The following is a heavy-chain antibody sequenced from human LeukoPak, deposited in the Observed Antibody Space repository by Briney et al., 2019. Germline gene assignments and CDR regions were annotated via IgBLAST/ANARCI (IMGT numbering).Heavy chain of an antibody. CDR1: GFSFSSYA. D-gene: IGHD3-22*01. Sequence: GGSLRLSCAASGFSFSSYAMSWVRQTPGKGLEWVSSISGSGATTYYADSVKGRFTISRDNSKNTVYLQMNSLRAEDTAVYYCATGSDDNSGYYRDDYWGQGTLVTVSS. CDR2: ISGSGATT. V-gene: IGHV3-23*01. CDR3: ATGSDDNSGYYRDDY. J-gene: IGHJ4*02.